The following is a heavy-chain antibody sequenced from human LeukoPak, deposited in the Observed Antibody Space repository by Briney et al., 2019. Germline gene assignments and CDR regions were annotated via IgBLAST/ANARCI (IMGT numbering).Heavy chain of an antibody. CDR1: RYRFTSYW. J-gene: IGHJ4*02. CDR3: ARADYDRSGLGGDFDY. V-gene: IGHV5-51*01. CDR2: IYPGDSDT. Sequence: GESLKISCKGSRYRFTSYWIGWVRQMPGKGLEWMGIIYPGDSDTRYSPSFQGQVTISADKSSSAAYLQWNSLQASDTAIYYCARADYDRSGLGGDFDYWGQGTLVTVSS. D-gene: IGHD3-22*01.